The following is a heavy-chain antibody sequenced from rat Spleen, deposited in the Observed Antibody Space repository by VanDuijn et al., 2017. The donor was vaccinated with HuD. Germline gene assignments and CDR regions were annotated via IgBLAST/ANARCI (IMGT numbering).Heavy chain of an antibody. CDR2: ISYDGSST. J-gene: IGHJ2*01. CDR1: GFTFSNYD. D-gene: IGHD1-1*01. CDR3: ARYSGDSYFDY. Sequence: EVKLVESGGGLVQPGRSLKLSCAASGFTFSNYDMAWVRQAPTKGLEWVATISYDGSSTYYRDSVKGRFTNSRDNAKSTLYLQMDSLRSEDTATYYCARYSGDSYFDYWGQGVMVTVSS. V-gene: IGHV5-7*01.